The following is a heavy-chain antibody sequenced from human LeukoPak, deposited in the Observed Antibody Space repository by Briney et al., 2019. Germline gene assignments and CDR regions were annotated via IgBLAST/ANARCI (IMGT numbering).Heavy chain of an antibody. D-gene: IGHD3-16*01. CDR3: SRIAEGEQDPPFDY. CDR2: ISYDGSNK. CDR1: GFTFSSYA. V-gene: IGHV3-30*04. J-gene: IGHJ4*02. Sequence: GGSLRLSCAASGFTFSSYAMHWVRQAPGKGLEWVAVISYDGSNKYYADSVKGRFTISRDNSKNTLYLQMNSLRAEDTAVYYCSRIAEGEQDPPFDYWGQGTLVTVSS.